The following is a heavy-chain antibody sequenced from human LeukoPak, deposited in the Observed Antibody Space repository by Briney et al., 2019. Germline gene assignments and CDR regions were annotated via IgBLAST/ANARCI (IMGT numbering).Heavy chain of an antibody. CDR1: GFTFSTYS. D-gene: IGHD2-15*01. J-gene: IGHJ4*02. V-gene: IGHV3-21*01. Sequence: GGSLRLSCAASGFTFSTYSMNRVRQAPGKGLEWVSSISSRSSYIYYADSMKGRFTISRDNAKNSLYLQMNSLRAEDTAVYYCARDGGCTGGSCYRRFDYWGQGTLVTVSS. CDR2: ISSRSSYI. CDR3: ARDGGCTGGSCYRRFDY.